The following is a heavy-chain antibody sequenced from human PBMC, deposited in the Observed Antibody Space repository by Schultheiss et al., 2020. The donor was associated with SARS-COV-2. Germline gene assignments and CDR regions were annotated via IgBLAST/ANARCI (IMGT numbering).Heavy chain of an antibody. D-gene: IGHD3-16*02. CDR2: ISYDGGNE. Sequence: GESLKISCAVSGFTVDSNFVTWVRQAPGKGLEWVAVISYDGGNEYYADSVKGRFTISRDNSKNTLYLQMNSLSAEDTAVYYCAKDRRGALRLGELSSWGQGTRVTVSS. J-gene: IGHJ5*02. V-gene: IGHV3-30*18. CDR3: AKDRRGALRLGELSS. CDR1: GFTVDSNF.